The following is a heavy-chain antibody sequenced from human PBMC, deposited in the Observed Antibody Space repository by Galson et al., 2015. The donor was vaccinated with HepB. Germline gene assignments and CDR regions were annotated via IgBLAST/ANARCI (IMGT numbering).Heavy chain of an antibody. CDR3: AEAPRTIGHYFDY. CDR1: GFTFSSYA. D-gene: IGHD1-14*01. CDR2: ISGSGGST. Sequence: SLRLSCAASGFTFSSYAMSWVRQAPGKGLEWVSAISGSGGSTYYADSVKGRFTISRDNSKNTLYLQMNSLRAEDTAVYYCAEAPRTIGHYFDYWGQGTLVTVSS. V-gene: IGHV3-23*01. J-gene: IGHJ4*02.